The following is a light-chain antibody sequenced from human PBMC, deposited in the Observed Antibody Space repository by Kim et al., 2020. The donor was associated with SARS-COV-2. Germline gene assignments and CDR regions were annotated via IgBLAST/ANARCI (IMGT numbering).Light chain of an antibody. J-gene: IGKJ1*01. Sequence: LSPEETATLSFTASQRVSSTLSCYQQKPDQAPRLLISAASTSATGIPVRFSGGVSGTDFTLTIYSLQSEDFAVYYCPQYDKWPRTFVQGTKVDIK. CDR2: AAS. CDR1: QRVSST. CDR3: PQYDKWPRT. V-gene: IGKV3-15*01.